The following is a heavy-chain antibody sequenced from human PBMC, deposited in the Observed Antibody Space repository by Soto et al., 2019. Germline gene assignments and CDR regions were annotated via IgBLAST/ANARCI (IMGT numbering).Heavy chain of an antibody. J-gene: IGHJ4*02. CDR3: ARDLPGLSTGSHVFDY. V-gene: IGHV1-69*01. Sequence: QVQLVQSGAEVKKPGSSVKVSCKASGGTFSSYAISWVRQAPGQGLEWMGGIIPIFGTANYAQKFQGRVTITADESTSTAYMELSSLRSEDTGVYYCARDLPGLSTGSHVFDYWGQGTLVTVSS. CDR1: GGTFSSYA. D-gene: IGHD2-2*01. CDR2: IIPIFGTA.